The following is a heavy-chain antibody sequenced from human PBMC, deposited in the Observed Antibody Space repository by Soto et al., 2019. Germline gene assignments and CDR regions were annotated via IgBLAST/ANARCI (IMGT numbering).Heavy chain of an antibody. CDR1: GGSISSSSYY. D-gene: IGHD3-9*01. CDR2: IYYSGST. CDR3: ATPRVNYDILTGYYQPADYYYYYGMDV. V-gene: IGHV4-39*01. Sequence: SETLSLTCTVSGGSISSSSYYWGWIRQPPGKGLEWIGSIYYSGSTYYNPSLKSRVTISVDTSKNQFSLKLSSVTAADTAVYYCATPRVNYDILTGYYQPADYYYYYGMDVWGQGTTVTVSS. J-gene: IGHJ6*02.